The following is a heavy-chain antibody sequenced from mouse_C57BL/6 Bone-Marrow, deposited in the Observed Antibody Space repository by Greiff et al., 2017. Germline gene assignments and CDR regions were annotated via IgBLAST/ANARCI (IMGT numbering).Heavy chain of an antibody. J-gene: IGHJ3*01. V-gene: IGHV5-17*01. CDR1: GFTISDYG. CDR3: AVPFAY. CDR2: ISSGSSTI. Sequence: EVKVVESGGGLVKPGGSLKLSCAASGFTISDYGMHWVRQAPEKGLEWVAYISSGSSTIYYADTVKGRFTISRDNAKNTLFLQMTSLRSEDTAMYYCAVPFAYWGQGTLVTVSA.